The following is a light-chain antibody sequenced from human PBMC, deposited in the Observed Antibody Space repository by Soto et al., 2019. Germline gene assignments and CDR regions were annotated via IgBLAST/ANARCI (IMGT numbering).Light chain of an antibody. CDR1: SSDVGAYNY. CDR2: DVS. CDR3: GSYTTSSNYV. Sequence: QSSLTQPASVSVSAGQSITISCTGTSSDVGAYNYVSWYQQHPGKAPKLMIYDVSHRPSGVSHRFSGSKSGNTASLTISGLQAEDEADYYCGSYTTSSNYVFGTGTKVTVL. J-gene: IGLJ1*01. V-gene: IGLV2-14*01.